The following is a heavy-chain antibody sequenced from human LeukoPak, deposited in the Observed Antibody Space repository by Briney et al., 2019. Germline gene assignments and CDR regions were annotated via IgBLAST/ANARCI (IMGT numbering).Heavy chain of an antibody. Sequence: GGSLRISCAASGFSFSGYWMHWVRQAPGKGLVWVSHVNNDGSGTTYADSVKGRFTISRDNAKNTVDLQMNSLRAEDTAVYYCASGRGAFDYWGQGTLVTVSS. J-gene: IGHJ4*02. CDR2: VNNDGSGT. D-gene: IGHD3-10*01. V-gene: IGHV3-74*01. CDR3: ASGRGAFDY. CDR1: GFSFSGYW.